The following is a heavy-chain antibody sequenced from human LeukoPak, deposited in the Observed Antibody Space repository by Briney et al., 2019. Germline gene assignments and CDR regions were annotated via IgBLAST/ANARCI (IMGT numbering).Heavy chain of an antibody. CDR1: GGSISSSSYY. Sequence: PSETLSLTCTVSGGSISSSSYYWGWIRQHPGKGLEWIGYIYYSGSTYYNPSLKSRVTISVDTSKNQFSLKLSSVTAADTAVYYCARSSGSYHRHDAFDIWGQGTMVTVSS. CDR2: IYYSGST. V-gene: IGHV4-31*03. J-gene: IGHJ3*02. CDR3: ARSSGSYHRHDAFDI. D-gene: IGHD1-26*01.